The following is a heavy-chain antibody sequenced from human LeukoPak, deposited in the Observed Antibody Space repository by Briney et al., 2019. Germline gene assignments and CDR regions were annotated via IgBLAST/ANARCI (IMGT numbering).Heavy chain of an antibody. D-gene: IGHD1-26*01. CDR2: INTSKGNT. J-gene: IGHJ4*02. V-gene: IGHV1-18*01. Sequence: ASVKVSCKASGYTFTNYGVHWVRQAPGQGLEWMAWINTSKGNTEYAQKSQGRVTLTTDTSTSTAYMELRSLRSDDTTVYYCAREYGTENDYWGQGTLVTVSS. CDR3: AREYGTENDY. CDR1: GYTFTNYG.